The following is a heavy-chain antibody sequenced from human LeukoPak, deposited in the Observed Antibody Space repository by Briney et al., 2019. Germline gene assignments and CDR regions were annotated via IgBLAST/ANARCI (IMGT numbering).Heavy chain of an antibody. J-gene: IGHJ6*03. CDR1: GGSFSGYY. CDR2: INHSGST. Sequence: SETLSLTCAVYGGSFSGYYWSWIRQPPGKGLEWIGEINHSGSTNYNPSLKSRVTISVDTSKNQFSLKLSSVTAADTAVYYCGGSEAYYYYMDVWGKGITVTVSS. CDR3: GGSEAYYYYMDV. V-gene: IGHV4-34*01. D-gene: IGHD2-15*01.